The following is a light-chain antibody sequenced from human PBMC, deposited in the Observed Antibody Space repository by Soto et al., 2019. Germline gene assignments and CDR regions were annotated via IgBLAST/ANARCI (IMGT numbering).Light chain of an antibody. J-gene: IGLJ1*01. V-gene: IGLV2-8*01. Sequence: QSALTQPPSASGSPGQSVTISCTGTSSDVGGYNFVAWYQQHPGKATKLMISDVSKRPSGVPDRFSGSKSGNTASLTVSGLQAEDDADYYCSSYAGSNIFVFGTGTKLTVL. CDR3: SSYAGSNIFV. CDR1: SSDVGGYNF. CDR2: DVS.